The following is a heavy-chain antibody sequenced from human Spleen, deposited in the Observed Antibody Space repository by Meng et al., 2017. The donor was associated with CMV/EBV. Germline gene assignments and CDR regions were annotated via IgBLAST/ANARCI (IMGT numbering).Heavy chain of an antibody. CDR2: ISYDGSNK. Sequence: GGCGGGVVQPGGSLRRSCAASRFTCGSYAMHWVRQAPGKGLEWVAVISYDGSNKYYADSVKGRFTISRDNSKNTLYLQMNSLRAEDTAVYYCARDQEWLLPRFVDYWGQGTLVTVSS. CDR1: RFTCGSYA. D-gene: IGHD3-3*01. J-gene: IGHJ4*02. V-gene: IGHV3-30-3*01. CDR3: ARDQEWLLPRFVDY.